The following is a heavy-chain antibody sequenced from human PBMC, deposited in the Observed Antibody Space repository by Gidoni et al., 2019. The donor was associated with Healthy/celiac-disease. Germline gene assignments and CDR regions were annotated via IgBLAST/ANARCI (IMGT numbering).Heavy chain of an antibody. D-gene: IGHD3-16*01. CDR3: ARGYDYVWGSHNWYFDL. V-gene: IGHV3-13*04. J-gene: IGHJ2*01. CDR1: GFTFSSYD. Sequence: EVQLVESGGGLVQPGGSLRLSCAASGFTFSSYDMHWVRQATGKGLEWVSAIGTAGDTYYPGSVKGRFTISRENAKNSLYLQMNSLRAGDTAVYYCARGYDYVWGSHNWYFDLWGRGTLVTVSS. CDR2: IGTAGDT.